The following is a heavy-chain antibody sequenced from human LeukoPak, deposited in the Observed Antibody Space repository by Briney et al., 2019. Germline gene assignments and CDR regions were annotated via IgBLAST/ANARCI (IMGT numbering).Heavy chain of an antibody. Sequence: GGSLRLSCAASGFTFSSYGMHWVRQAPGKGLEWVAVISYDGSNKYYADSVKGRFTISRDNSQNTLYLQMNSLRAEDTAVYYCAKGLRYFDWLSTPFDYWGQGTLVTVSS. CDR2: ISYDGSNK. D-gene: IGHD3-9*01. V-gene: IGHV3-30*18. CDR1: GFTFSSYG. J-gene: IGHJ4*02. CDR3: AKGLRYFDWLSTPFDY.